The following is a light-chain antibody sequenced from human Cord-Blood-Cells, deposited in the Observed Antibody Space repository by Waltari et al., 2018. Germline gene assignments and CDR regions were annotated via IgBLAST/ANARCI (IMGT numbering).Light chain of an antibody. CDR1: SSDVGGYNY. CDR3: SSYTSSSRV. J-gene: IGLJ2*01. V-gene: IGLV2-14*01. Sequence: QSALTQPASVSGSPGPSITISCTGTSSDVGGYNYVSWYQQHPGKAPKRMIYDVSNPPSGVSNRFSGSKSGNTASLTISGLQAEDEADYYCSSYTSSSRVFGGGTKLTVL. CDR2: DVS.